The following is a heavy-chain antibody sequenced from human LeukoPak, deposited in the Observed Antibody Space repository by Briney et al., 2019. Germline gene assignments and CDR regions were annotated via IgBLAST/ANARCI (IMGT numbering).Heavy chain of an antibody. J-gene: IGHJ6*03. D-gene: IGHD4-17*01. V-gene: IGHV4-4*07. CDR3: ARDRTTVTTGYYYYMDV. Sequence: TSETLSLTCTVSGGSISSYYWSWIRQPAGKGLEWIGRIYTSGSTNYNPSLKSRVTMSVDTSKNQFSLKLSPVTAADTAVYYCARDRTTVTTGYYYYMDVWGKGTTVTVSS. CDR2: IYTSGST. CDR1: GGSISSYY.